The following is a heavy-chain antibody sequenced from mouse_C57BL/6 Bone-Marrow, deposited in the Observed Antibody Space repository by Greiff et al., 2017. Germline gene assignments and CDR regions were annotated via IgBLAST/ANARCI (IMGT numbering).Heavy chain of an antibody. D-gene: IGHD1-1*01. CDR3: AREAIYYYGSSYPDWYFDV. V-gene: IGHV1-59*01. Sequence: VQLQQPGAELVRPGTSVKLSCKASGYTFTSYWMHWVKQRPGQGLEWIGVIDPSDSYTNYNQKFKGKATLPVDTSSSTAYMQLSSLTSEDSAVYYCAREAIYYYGSSYPDWYFDVWGTGTTVTVSS. CDR1: GYTFTSYW. CDR2: IDPSDSYT. J-gene: IGHJ1*03.